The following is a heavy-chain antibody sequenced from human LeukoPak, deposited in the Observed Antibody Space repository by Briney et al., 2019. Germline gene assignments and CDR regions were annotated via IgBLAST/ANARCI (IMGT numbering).Heavy chain of an antibody. D-gene: IGHD3-16*02. CDR2: INHSGST. V-gene: IGHV4-34*01. CDR1: GGSFSGYY. Sequence: PSETLSLTCAVYGGSFSGYYSSWIRQPPGKGLEWIGEINHSGSTNYNPSLKSRVTISVDTSKNQFSLKLSSVTAADTAVYYCARGTDYVWGSYRRDFDYWGQGTLVTVSS. CDR3: ARGTDYVWGSYRRDFDY. J-gene: IGHJ4*02.